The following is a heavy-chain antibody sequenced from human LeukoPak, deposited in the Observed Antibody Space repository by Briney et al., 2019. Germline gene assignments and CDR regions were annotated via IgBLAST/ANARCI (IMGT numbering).Heavy chain of an antibody. J-gene: IGHJ5*02. V-gene: IGHV5-51*01. Sequence: GESLKISCKGSGYSFTSYWIGWVRQMPGKGLEWMGIIYPGDSDTRYSPSFQGQVTISADKSISTAYLQWSSLKASDTAMYCCARQGGGYCSSTSCLTGYWFDPWGQGTLVTVSS. CDR3: ARQGGGYCSSTSCLTGYWFDP. CDR2: IYPGDSDT. D-gene: IGHD2-2*01. CDR1: GYSFTSYW.